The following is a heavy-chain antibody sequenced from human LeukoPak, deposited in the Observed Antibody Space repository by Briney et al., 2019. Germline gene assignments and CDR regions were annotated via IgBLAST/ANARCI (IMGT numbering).Heavy chain of an antibody. CDR3: ARLRDIAVAGTGFDY. J-gene: IGHJ4*02. CDR2: INHSGST. CDR1: GGSLSGYY. V-gene: IGHV4-34*10. D-gene: IGHD6-19*01. Sequence: SETLSLTCAVSGGSLSGYYWTWIRQPPGKGLEWIGEINHSGSTNYNPSLKSRVTISVDTSRKQFFLRLSSVTAADTAVYYCARLRDIAVAGTGFDYWGQGTLVTVSS.